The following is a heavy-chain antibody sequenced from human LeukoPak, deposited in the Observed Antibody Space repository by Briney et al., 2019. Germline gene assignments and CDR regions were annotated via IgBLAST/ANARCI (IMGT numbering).Heavy chain of an antibody. CDR2: IKEDGSEE. D-gene: IGHD1-14*01. V-gene: IGHV3-7*01. Sequence: GGSLRLSCAASGFKFSDFWMTWVRQTPGKGLEWVANIKEDGSEEYHVDSVKGRFTISRDNTKSSLFLQMNSLRGDDTAVYYCARETVNWFGPWGQGTLVTVSS. CDR1: GFKFSDFW. J-gene: IGHJ5*02. CDR3: ARETVNWFGP.